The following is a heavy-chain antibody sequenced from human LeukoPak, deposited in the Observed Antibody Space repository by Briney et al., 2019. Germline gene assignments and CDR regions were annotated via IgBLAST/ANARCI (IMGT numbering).Heavy chain of an antibody. J-gene: IGHJ4*02. CDR3: ARGRGGRGPFLTGYPVDY. CDR1: GFTFSSYA. D-gene: IGHD3-9*01. CDR2: ISYDGSNK. V-gene: IGHV3-30-3*01. Sequence: GGSLRLSCAASGFTFSSYAMHWVRQAPGKGLEWVAVISYDGSNKYYADSVKGRFTISRDNSKNTLYLQMNSLRAENTAVYYCARGRGGRGPFLTGYPVDYWGQGTLVTVSS.